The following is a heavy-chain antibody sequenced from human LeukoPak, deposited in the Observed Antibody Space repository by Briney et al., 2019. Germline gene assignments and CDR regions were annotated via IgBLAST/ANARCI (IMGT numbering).Heavy chain of an antibody. D-gene: IGHD3-10*01. CDR3: ARPLTILRGVVTSSDY. Sequence: GESLQISCKGSGYTFTNYWIGWVRHIPGRGLEWMGIIYPGDSDTRYSPSFQGQVTISADKSISTAYLQWSSLKASDTAMYYCARPLTILRGVVTSSDYWGRGTLVTVSS. J-gene: IGHJ4*02. V-gene: IGHV5-51*01. CDR2: IYPGDSDT. CDR1: GYTFTNYW.